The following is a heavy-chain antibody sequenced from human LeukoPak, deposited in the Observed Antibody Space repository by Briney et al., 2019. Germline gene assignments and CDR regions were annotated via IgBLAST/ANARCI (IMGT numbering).Heavy chain of an antibody. Sequence: SETLSLTCAVSGDSISYHNYYWDWIRQPPGKGLEWVGTVYYTGNTYYNPSLKSRVAISVDTSKNQFSLQLTSMTAADTAVYYCARLRAMAGHRGGFDFWGRGTMVTVSS. V-gene: IGHV4-39*01. CDR2: VYYTGNT. CDR1: GDSISYHNYY. D-gene: IGHD6-19*01. J-gene: IGHJ3*01. CDR3: ARLRAMAGHRGGFDF.